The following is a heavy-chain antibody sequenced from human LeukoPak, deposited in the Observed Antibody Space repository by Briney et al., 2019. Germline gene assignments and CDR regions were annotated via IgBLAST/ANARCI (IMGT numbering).Heavy chain of an antibody. CDR3: AREWMGVIDY. CDR2: IYTSGST. J-gene: IGHJ4*02. D-gene: IGHD3-16*01. V-gene: IGHV4-4*07. Sequence: NSSETLSLTCTVSGDSITNYYWSWIRQPPGKGLEWIGRIYTSGSTNYNPSLKSRVTMSVDTSKNQFSLKLSSVTAADTAVYYCAREWMGVIDYWGQGTLVTVSS. CDR1: GDSITNYY.